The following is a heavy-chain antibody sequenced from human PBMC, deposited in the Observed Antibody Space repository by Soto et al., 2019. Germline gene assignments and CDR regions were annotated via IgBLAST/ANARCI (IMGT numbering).Heavy chain of an antibody. J-gene: IGHJ3*02. V-gene: IGHV3-9*01. D-gene: IGHD3-22*01. Sequence: EVQLVESGGGLVQPGRSLRLSCAASGFTFDDYAMHWVRQVPGKGLEWVSGINFNSGIIKYAESVKGRFNISRDNAKKSLYLKMNSLRAEDTALYYCAKDIGITMIVRVFDIWGQGTMVTVSS. CDR2: INFNSGII. CDR1: GFTFDDYA. CDR3: AKDIGITMIVRVFDI.